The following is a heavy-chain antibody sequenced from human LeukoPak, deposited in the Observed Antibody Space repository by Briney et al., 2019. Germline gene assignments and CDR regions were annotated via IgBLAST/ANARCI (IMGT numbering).Heavy chain of an antibody. D-gene: IGHD7-27*01. CDR3: ARDWGSYYFDY. V-gene: IGHV3-21*01. CDR1: GFTFSSYA. CDR2: VSSGSSYI. J-gene: IGHJ4*02. Sequence: PGGSLRLSCAASGFTFSSYAMSWVRQAPGKGLEWVSSVSSGSSYIYYADSVKGRFTISRDNAKNSLYLQMNSLRAGDTAVYYCARDWGSYYFDYWGQGTLVTVSS.